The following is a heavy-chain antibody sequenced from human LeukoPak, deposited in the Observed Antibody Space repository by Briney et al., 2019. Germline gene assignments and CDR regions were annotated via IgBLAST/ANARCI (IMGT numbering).Heavy chain of an antibody. J-gene: IGHJ6*02. Sequence: GGSLRLSCAASGFTFSSYGMHWVRQAPGKGLEWVAVISYDGSNKYYADSVKGRFTISRDNSKNTLYLQMNSLRAEDTAVCYCAKEEPELLWFGELVSGYYYYGMDVWGQGTTVTVSS. V-gene: IGHV3-30*18. CDR1: GFTFSSYG. CDR2: ISYDGSNK. CDR3: AKEEPELLWFGELVSGYYYYGMDV. D-gene: IGHD3-10*01.